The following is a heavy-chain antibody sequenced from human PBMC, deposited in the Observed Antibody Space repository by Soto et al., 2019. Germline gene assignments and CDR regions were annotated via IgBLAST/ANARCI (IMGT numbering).Heavy chain of an antibody. Sequence: GGSLRLSCAASGFTFSSYAMHWVRQAPGKGLEWVAVISYDGSNKYYADSVKGRFTISRDNSKNTLYLQMNSLRAEDTAVYYCARDEGFDYWGQGTLVTVSS. J-gene: IGHJ4*02. CDR2: ISYDGSNK. V-gene: IGHV3-30-3*01. CDR3: ARDEGFDY. CDR1: GFTFSSYA.